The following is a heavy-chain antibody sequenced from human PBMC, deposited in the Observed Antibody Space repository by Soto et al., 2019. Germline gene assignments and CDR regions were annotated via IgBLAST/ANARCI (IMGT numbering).Heavy chain of an antibody. V-gene: IGHV1-2*04. D-gene: IGHD6-13*01. Sequence: ASVKVSCKASGYTFTGYYMHWVRQAPGQGLEWMGWINPNSGGTNYAQKFQGWVTMTRDTSISTAYMELSRLRSDDTAVYYCARERYSSPALGYYYGMDVWGQGTTVTVSS. CDR2: INPNSGGT. J-gene: IGHJ6*02. CDR3: ARERYSSPALGYYYGMDV. CDR1: GYTFTGYY.